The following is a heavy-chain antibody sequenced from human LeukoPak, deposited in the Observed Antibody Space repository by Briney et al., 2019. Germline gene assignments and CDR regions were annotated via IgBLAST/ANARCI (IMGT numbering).Heavy chain of an antibody. Sequence: GGSLRLFCGASGFSFSEHAMHWVRQAPGKGLEWVAFIRFDGTTTDYTDSVKGRFTISRDNSKNTLFLQMNSLRAEDTAVYYCASHYDSSGYYDYWGQGTLVTVSS. V-gene: IGHV3-30*02. D-gene: IGHD3-22*01. CDR2: IRFDGTTT. CDR1: GFSFSEHA. CDR3: ASHYDSSGYYDY. J-gene: IGHJ4*02.